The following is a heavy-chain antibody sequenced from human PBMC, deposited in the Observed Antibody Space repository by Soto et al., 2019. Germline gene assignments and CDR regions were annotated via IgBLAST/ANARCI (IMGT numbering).Heavy chain of an antibody. CDR1: GFTFSSYS. Sequence: EVQLVESGGGLVKPGGSLRLSCAASGFTFSSYSMNWVRQAPGKGLEWVSSISSSSSYIYYADSVKGRFTISRDNAKNSLYLQMNSLRAEDTAVYYCAREGIAAAGNAFDYWGQGTLVTVSS. CDR3: AREGIAAAGNAFDY. V-gene: IGHV3-21*01. D-gene: IGHD6-13*01. CDR2: ISSSSSYI. J-gene: IGHJ4*02.